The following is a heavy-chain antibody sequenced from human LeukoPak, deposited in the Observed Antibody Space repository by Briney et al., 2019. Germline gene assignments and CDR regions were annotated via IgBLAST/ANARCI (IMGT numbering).Heavy chain of an antibody. V-gene: IGHV4-31*03. CDR1: GGSISSGASD. Sequence: SETLSLTCTVSGGSISSGASDWGWIRQHPKRGLEWVGYINHSGSTYYNPSLGSRVSMSVDTSKNQFSLKLSSVTAADSAVYYCARAARQGFTMIVVPFFYFDLWGRSTLVTVSS. CDR3: ARAARQGFTMIVVPFFYFDL. CDR2: INHSGST. J-gene: IGHJ2*01. D-gene: IGHD3-22*01.